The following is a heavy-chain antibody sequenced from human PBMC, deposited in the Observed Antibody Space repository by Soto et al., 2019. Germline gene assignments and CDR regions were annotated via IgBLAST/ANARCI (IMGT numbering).Heavy chain of an antibody. J-gene: IGHJ3*02. Sequence: QLQLQESGSVLVKPSQTLSLTCAVSGGSISSGGYTWSWIRQPPGKGLEWIGYIYHSGSTYYNPSLKSRVTISVDRAKNQFSLKLSSVTAAETAVYYCARVHVSGWGAFDIWGQVTMVTVSS. D-gene: IGHD3-10*01. V-gene: IGHV4-30-2*01. CDR1: GGSISSGGYT. CDR2: IYHSGST. CDR3: ARVHVSGWGAFDI.